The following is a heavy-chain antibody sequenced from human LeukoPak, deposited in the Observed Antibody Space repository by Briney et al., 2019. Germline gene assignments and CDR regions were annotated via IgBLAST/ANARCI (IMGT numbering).Heavy chain of an antibody. J-gene: IGHJ5*02. Sequence: GGSLRLSCAASGFTFSSYGMHWVRQAPGKGLEWVAVIWYDGSNKYYADSVKGRFTISRDNSKNTLYLQMNSLRAEDTAVYYCAKDQDPPGGSWFDPWGQGTLVTVSS. D-gene: IGHD2-15*01. V-gene: IGHV3-33*06. CDR2: IWYDGSNK. CDR3: AKDQDPPGGSWFDP. CDR1: GFTFSSYG.